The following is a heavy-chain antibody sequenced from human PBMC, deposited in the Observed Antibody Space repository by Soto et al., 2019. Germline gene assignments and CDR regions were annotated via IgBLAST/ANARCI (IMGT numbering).Heavy chain of an antibody. V-gene: IGHV4-34*01. J-gene: IGHJ4*02. Sequence: PSETLSLTCAVYGGSFSGYYWSWIRQPPGKGLEWIGEINHSGSTNYNPSLKSRVTISVDTSKNQFSLKPSSVTAADTAVYYCARVPLITIFGVVIRQQFDYWGQGTLVTVSS. CDR3: ARVPLITIFGVVIRQQFDY. CDR1: GGSFSGYY. D-gene: IGHD3-3*01. CDR2: INHSGST.